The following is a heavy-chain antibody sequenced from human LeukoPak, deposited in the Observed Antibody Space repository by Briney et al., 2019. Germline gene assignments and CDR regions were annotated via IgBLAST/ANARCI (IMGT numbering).Heavy chain of an antibody. CDR2: IYYSGST. J-gene: IGHJ5*02. CDR1: GVSISSNGYY. Sequence: PSETLSLTCTVSGVSISSNGYYWAWFRQPPGKGLEWIGSIYYSGSTNYKPSLKSRVTISVDTSKNQFSLKLNSVTAADTAVYYCARGGYYGSGNDFRFDPWGQGTLVTVSS. V-gene: IGHV4-39*07. D-gene: IGHD3-10*01. CDR3: ARGGYYGSGNDFRFDP.